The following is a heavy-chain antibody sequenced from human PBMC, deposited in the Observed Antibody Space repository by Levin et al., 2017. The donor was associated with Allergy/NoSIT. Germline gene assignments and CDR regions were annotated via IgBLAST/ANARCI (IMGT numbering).Heavy chain of an antibody. D-gene: IGHD6-13*01. Sequence: PSETLSLTCTVSGGSISSYYWSWIRQPPGKGLEWIGYIYYSGSTNYNPSLKSRVTISVDTSKNQFSLKLSSVTAADTAVYYCARYGSSWENWFDPWGQGTLVTVSS. V-gene: IGHV4-59*01. J-gene: IGHJ5*02. CDR1: GGSISSYY. CDR2: IYYSGST. CDR3: ARYGSSWENWFDP.